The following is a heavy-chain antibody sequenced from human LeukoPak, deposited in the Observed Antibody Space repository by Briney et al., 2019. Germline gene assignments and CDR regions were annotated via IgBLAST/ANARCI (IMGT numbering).Heavy chain of an antibody. CDR2: ITGGHYPT. CDR3: TKDPNGDYVGAFDP. Sequence: GGSLRLSCAASGFSFSSFAMTWVRQAPGKGLEWVSSITGGHYPTYNTDSVEGRFTISRDNSKNTLYLQMNSLRAEDTAVYYCTKDPNGDYVGAFDPWGQGTLVTVSS. CDR1: GFSFSSFA. D-gene: IGHD4-17*01. V-gene: IGHV3-23*01. J-gene: IGHJ5*02.